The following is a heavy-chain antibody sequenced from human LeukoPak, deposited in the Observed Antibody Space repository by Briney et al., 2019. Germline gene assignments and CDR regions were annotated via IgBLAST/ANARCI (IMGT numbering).Heavy chain of an antibody. CDR1: GFTFSSYA. CDR3: AIVSVRYFDWSYAMDV. J-gene: IGHJ6*02. CDR2: ISYGGSNK. V-gene: IGHV3-30*04. D-gene: IGHD3-9*01. Sequence: GGSLRLSCAASGFTFSSYAMHWVRQAPGKGLEWVAVISYGGSNKYYADSVKGRFTISRDNSKNTLYLQMNSLSAEDTAVYYCAIVSVRYFDWSYAMDVWGQGTTVTVSS.